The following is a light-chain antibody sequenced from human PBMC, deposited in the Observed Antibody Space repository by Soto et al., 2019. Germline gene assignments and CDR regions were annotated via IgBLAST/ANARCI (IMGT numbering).Light chain of an antibody. J-gene: IGKJ5*01. CDR2: DAS. CDR3: QQRRNWPMT. Sequence: EIVLTQSPATLSLSPGERATRSCRASQSVSSYLAWYQQKPGQAPRLLIYDASNRATGIPARFSGSGSGTDFTLTISSLEPEDFAVYYCQQRRNWPMTFGQGTRLEIK. CDR1: QSVSSY. V-gene: IGKV3-11*01.